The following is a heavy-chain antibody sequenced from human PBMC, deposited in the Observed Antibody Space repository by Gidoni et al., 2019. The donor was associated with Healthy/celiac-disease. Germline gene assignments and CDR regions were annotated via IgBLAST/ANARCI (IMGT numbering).Heavy chain of an antibody. CDR1: GGTFSSYA. J-gene: IGHJ6*02. D-gene: IGHD3-10*01. CDR3: ARGGPGGRGPPHYYYSGIDV. V-gene: IGHV1-69*01. CDR2: ILPIFGTA. Sequence: VQLVQSGADVQKPGYSVKCSCKASGGTFSSYAISRVRHAHSKGLEWMGGILPIFGTANYAQKFQARVTIPADESMSTAYMELSSLRSEDTVVSYCARGGPGGRGPPHYYYSGIDVWGQGTPVTVSS.